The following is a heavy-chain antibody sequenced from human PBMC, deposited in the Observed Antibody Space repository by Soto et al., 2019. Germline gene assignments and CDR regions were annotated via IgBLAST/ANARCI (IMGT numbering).Heavy chain of an antibody. Sequence: PGGSLSLSCAASGFTFSSYAMNWVRQAPGKGLEWVSGISDSGGSTYYADSVKGRFTISRDNSRNTLYLQMNSLRAEDTAVYYCAKRLGCSTTNCYGFDTWGQGIMVTVSS. CDR3: AKRLGCSTTNCYGFDT. CDR2: ISDSGGST. J-gene: IGHJ5*02. CDR1: GFTFSSYA. V-gene: IGHV3-23*01. D-gene: IGHD2-2*01.